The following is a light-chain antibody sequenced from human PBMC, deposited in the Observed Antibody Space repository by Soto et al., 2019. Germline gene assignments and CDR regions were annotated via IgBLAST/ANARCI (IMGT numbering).Light chain of an antibody. CDR1: KNINTW. Sequence: DIQVTQRPSTLSASVGYRFTSTCLASKNINTWVAWYQQKPGKAPKLLIYDASSLESGVPSRVSGSGSGTEFTLTISSLQPEDFATYYCQQANTFPLTFGGGTKVDIK. CDR3: QQANTFPLT. CDR2: DAS. V-gene: IGKV1-5*01. J-gene: IGKJ4*01.